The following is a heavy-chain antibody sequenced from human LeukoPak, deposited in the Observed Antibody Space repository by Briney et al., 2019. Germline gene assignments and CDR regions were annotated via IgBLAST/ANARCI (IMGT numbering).Heavy chain of an antibody. V-gene: IGHV3-30*02. D-gene: IGHD6-19*01. CDR3: AKGLYSSGWSFDY. Sequence: GGSLRLSCAASGFTFSSYGMHWVRQAPGKGLEWVAFIRYDGSNKYYADSVKGRFTISRDNSMNTLYLQMNSLRAEDTAVYYCAKGLYSSGWSFDYWGQGTLVTVSS. CDR1: GFTFSSYG. CDR2: IRYDGSNK. J-gene: IGHJ4*02.